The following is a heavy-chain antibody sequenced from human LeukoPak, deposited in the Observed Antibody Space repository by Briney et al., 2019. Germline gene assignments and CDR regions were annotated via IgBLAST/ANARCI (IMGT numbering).Heavy chain of an antibody. CDR1: GFTFSSYA. CDR2: ISYDGSNK. CDR3: ARPSGDILTGFGAFDI. J-gene: IGHJ3*02. Sequence: GGSLRLSCAASGFTFSSYAMHWVRQAPGKGLEWVAVISYDGSNKYYADSVKGRFTISRDNSKNTLYLQMNSLRAEDTAVYYCARPSGDILTGFGAFDIWGQGTMVTVSS. V-gene: IGHV3-30-3*01. D-gene: IGHD3-9*01.